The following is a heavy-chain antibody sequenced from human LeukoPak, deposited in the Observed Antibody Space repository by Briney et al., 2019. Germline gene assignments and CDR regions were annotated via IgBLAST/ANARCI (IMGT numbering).Heavy chain of an antibody. CDR3: ARDYYGSGSYSNYGMDV. J-gene: IGHJ6*02. CDR1: GFTFSSYS. Sequence: GGSLRLSCAASGFTFSSYSMNWVRQAPGKGLEWVSSISSSSSYIYYADSVKGRFTISRDNAKNSLYLQMNSLRAEDTAVYYCARDYYGSGSYSNYGMDVWGQGTTVTVSS. D-gene: IGHD3-10*01. CDR2: ISSSSSYI. V-gene: IGHV3-21*01.